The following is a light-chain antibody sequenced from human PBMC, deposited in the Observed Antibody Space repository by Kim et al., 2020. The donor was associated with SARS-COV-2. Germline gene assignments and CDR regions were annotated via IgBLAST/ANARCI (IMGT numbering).Light chain of an antibody. V-gene: IGLV3-1*01. CDR1: NLGDKF. J-gene: IGLJ2*01. Sequence: SVSPGQTASITCSGDNLGDKFVCWFQEKSGQSPVLVIYQNRKRPSGIPEWFSGSNSGDTATLTISGTQAMDEAHYYCQAWDSNVVIFGGGTQLTVL. CDR3: QAWDSNVVI. CDR2: QNR.